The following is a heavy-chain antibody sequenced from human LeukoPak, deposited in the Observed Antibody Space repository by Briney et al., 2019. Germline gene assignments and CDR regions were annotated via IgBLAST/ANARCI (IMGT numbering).Heavy chain of an antibody. Sequence: GGSLRLSCAASGFTFSSYAMSWVRQAPGKGLEWVPAISGSGGSTYYADSVKGRFTISRDNSKNTLYLQMNSLRAEDTAVYYCAKDRAYQLHVDTAMAGYFDYWGQGTLVTVSS. V-gene: IGHV3-23*01. J-gene: IGHJ4*02. CDR2: ISGSGGST. D-gene: IGHD5-18*01. CDR3: AKDRAYQLHVDTAMAGYFDY. CDR1: GFTFSSYA.